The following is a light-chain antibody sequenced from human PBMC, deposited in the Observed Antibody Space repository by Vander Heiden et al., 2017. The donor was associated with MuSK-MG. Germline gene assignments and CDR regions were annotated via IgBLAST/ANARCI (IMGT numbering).Light chain of an antibody. Sequence: SYVLTQPPSVSVAPGKTDRITCGGNNTGSKRVHWYQQKPGQAPVLVIYYDSDRPSGIPERFSGSNSGNTATLTISRVEAGDEADYYCQVWDSSSDHYVFGTGTKVTVL. CDR3: QVWDSSSDHYV. CDR1: NTGSKR. J-gene: IGLJ1*01. V-gene: IGLV3-21*04. CDR2: YDS.